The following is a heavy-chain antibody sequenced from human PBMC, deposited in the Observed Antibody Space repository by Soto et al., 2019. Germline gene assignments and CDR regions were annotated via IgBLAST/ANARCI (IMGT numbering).Heavy chain of an antibody. D-gene: IGHD2-15*01. CDR2: VYPGDSDT. CDR3: ARPYCSGGSCYSFDY. J-gene: IGHJ4*02. Sequence: GESLQISCEGCGYNFTNYWIAWVRQMPGKGLEWMGIVYPGDSDTRYNPSFQGQVPISAGKSNSTAYLQWSGLKASDTAIYYCARPYCSGGSCYSFDYWGQGTLVTVSS. CDR1: GYNFTNYW. V-gene: IGHV5-51*01.